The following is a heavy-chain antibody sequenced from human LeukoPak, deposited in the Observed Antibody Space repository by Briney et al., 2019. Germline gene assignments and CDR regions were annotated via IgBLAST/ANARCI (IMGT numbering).Heavy chain of an antibody. CDR1: AFTFSSYA. CDR3: AKDSTAYYYDSSGYNY. D-gene: IGHD3-22*01. V-gene: IGHV3-23*01. CDR2: ISGSGGST. J-gene: IGHJ4*02. Sequence: GGSLRLSCAASAFTFSSYAMSWVRQAPGKGLEWVSGISGSGGSTYYADSVKGRFTISRNNSKNTLYLQMNSLRAEDTAVYYCAKDSTAYYYDSSGYNYWGQGTLVTVSS.